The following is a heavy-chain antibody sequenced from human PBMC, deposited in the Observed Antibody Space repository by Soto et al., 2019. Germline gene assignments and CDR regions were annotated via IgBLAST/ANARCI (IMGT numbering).Heavy chain of an antibody. CDR3: ARQQDRGIMAAGFDY. Sequence: ASVKVSCKASGYTFSAYYVHWVRQAPDQGLEWMGWVNPNTGDTYFAQKFQDRVTMTRDTSISTAYMEVGSLRSDDTAVYFCARQQDRGIMAAGFDYWGQGALVTVSS. CDR1: GYTFSAYY. V-gene: IGHV1-2*02. J-gene: IGHJ4*02. CDR2: VNPNTGDT. D-gene: IGHD1-26*01.